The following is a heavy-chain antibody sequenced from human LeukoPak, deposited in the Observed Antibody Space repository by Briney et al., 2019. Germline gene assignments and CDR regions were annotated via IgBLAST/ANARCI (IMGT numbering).Heavy chain of an antibody. J-gene: IGHJ4*02. V-gene: IGHV3-7*03. CDR3: AKDVDSSGHNTPWDY. D-gene: IGHD6-19*01. CDR2: IKQDGSEK. CDR1: GFTFSSYW. Sequence: GGSLRLSCAASGFTFSSYWMSWVRQAPGKGLEWVANIKQDGSEKYYVDSVKGRFTISRDNAKNSLYLQMNSLRAEDTALYYCAKDVDSSGHNTPWDYWGQGTLVTVSS.